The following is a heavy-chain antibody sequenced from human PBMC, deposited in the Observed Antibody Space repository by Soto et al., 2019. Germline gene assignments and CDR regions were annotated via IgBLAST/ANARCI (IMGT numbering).Heavy chain of an antibody. CDR3: ARSRDGYSFYFYYGMDG. J-gene: IGHJ6*02. CDR2: ILHDGSAE. CDR1: GFTFTSYG. V-gene: IGHV3-30*03. D-gene: IGHD4-4*01. Sequence: GGSLRLSCAASGFTFTSYGMHWVRQAPGKGLEWMALILHDGSAEYYADSVKGRFTISRDNSKNTLYLQMNSLRAEDTAVYYCARSRDGYSFYFYYGMDGWGQGTTVTV.